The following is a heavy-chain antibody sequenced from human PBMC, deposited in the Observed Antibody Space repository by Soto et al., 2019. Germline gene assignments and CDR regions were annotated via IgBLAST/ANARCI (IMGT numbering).Heavy chain of an antibody. CDR1: GFTFNNFW. CDR2: INNDGSSR. Sequence: EVQLVESGGGLVQPGGSLRLSCAASGFTFNNFWMHWVRQVPGQGLVWISRINNDGSSRSYADSVKGRFTISRDNAKNTLFLQMSSLRVEDTAVYYCARGVAEKTGSWFWGQGILVTVSS. D-gene: IGHD3-3*01. V-gene: IGHV3-74*01. J-gene: IGHJ4*02. CDR3: ARGVAEKTGSWF.